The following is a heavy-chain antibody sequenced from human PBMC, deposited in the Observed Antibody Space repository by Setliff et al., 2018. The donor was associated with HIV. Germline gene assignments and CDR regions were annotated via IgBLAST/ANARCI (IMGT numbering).Heavy chain of an antibody. Sequence: SETLSLTCAVSGDSITSRNYHWDWVRQPPGKGLEWIGSLFYTGSTSCNPSLKSRVTISGDTSENQFSLRLNSVTAADTAVYYCARDQGHHFDSRGQVDFDLWGRGTLVTVSS. J-gene: IGHJ2*01. CDR1: GDSITSRNYH. CDR3: ARDQGHHFDSRGQVDFDL. CDR2: LFYTGST. D-gene: IGHD3-22*01. V-gene: IGHV4-39*07.